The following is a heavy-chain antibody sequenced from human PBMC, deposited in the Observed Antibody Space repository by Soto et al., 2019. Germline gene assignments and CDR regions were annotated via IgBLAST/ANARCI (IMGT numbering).Heavy chain of an antibody. Sequence: GGSLRLSCAGSGFMFRRHCMNWVRQAPGRGLEWVASISTSSRFIYYGDSVRGRFIISRDNAKNSLDLQMDSLRAEDTGVYYCARENKAVSNCTRISSGFDSLDVWGQGTTVTVSS. V-gene: IGHV3-21*04. CDR3: ARENKAVSNCTRISSGFDSLDV. CDR1: GFMFRRHC. CDR2: ISTSSRFI. D-gene: IGHD2-2*01. J-gene: IGHJ6*02.